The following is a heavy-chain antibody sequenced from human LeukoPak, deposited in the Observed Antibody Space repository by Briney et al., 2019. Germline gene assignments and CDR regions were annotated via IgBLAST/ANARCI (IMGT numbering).Heavy chain of an antibody. CDR3: ARDYAVTTWAFDI. J-gene: IGHJ3*02. V-gene: IGHV4-34*01. CDR2: INHSGST. D-gene: IGHD4-17*01. CDR1: GGSFSGYY. Sequence: PSETLSLTCAVYGGSFSGYYWSWIRQPPGKGLEWIGEINHSGSTNYNPSLKSRVTISVDKSKDQFSLKLSSVTAADTAVYYCARDYAVTTWAFDIWGQGTMVTVSS.